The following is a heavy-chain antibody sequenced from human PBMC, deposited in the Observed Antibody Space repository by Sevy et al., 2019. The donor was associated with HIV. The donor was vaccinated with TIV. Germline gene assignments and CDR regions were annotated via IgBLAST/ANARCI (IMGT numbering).Heavy chain of an antibody. J-gene: IGHJ4*02. CDR3: ASHYVWGSYRYTYYFDY. Sequence: GGSLRLSCAASGFTFSSYWMSWVRQAPGKGLEWVANIKQDGSEKYYVDSVKGRFTISRDNAKNSLYLQMNSLRAEDTALYYCASHYVWGSYRYTYYFDYWGQGTLVTVSS. V-gene: IGHV3-7*03. CDR2: IKQDGSEK. D-gene: IGHD3-16*02. CDR1: GFTFSSYW.